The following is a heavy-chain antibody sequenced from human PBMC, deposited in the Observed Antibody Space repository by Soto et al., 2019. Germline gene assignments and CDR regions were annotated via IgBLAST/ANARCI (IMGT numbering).Heavy chain of an antibody. J-gene: IGHJ6*02. CDR3: GKGPRMAAANRYYGLDI. Sequence: QVLLVESGGGVVQPGRSLRRSCSVSGFSFSPYGFHWARQAPGKGLEWEALVSYDGRNNCSADSVKGRFTISRDNSKNTVYLQMNRLRAEDPAVYYCGKGPRMAAANRYYGLDIWGHGTTVTVS. V-gene: IGHV3-30*18. CDR2: VSYDGRNN. D-gene: IGHD2-15*01. CDR1: GFSFSPYG.